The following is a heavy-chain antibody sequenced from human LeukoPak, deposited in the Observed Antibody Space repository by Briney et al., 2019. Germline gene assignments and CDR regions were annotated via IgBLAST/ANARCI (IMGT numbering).Heavy chain of an antibody. J-gene: IGHJ4*02. CDR1: GFTFSSYG. V-gene: IGHV3-30*02. CDR3: ARDLTTVGYFDY. Sequence: GGSLRLSCAASGFTFSSYGMHWVRQAPGKGLEWVAFIRYDGSNKYYADSVKGRFTISRDNSKNTLYLQMNSLRAEDTALYYCARDLTTVGYFDYWGQGTLVTVSS. CDR2: IRYDGSNK. D-gene: IGHD4-17*01.